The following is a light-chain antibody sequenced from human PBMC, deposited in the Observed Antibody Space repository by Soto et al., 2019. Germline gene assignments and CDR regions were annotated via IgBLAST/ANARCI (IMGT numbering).Light chain of an antibody. CDR1: SSNIGAGYD. Sequence: QSVLTQPPSVSGAPGQRVTISCTGSSSNIGAGYDVHWYQQLPGTAPKLLIYGNNNRPSGVPDRFSGSMSGTSASLAITGLQAEDEADYYCQSYDSSLSAYVFGTGTKLTVL. CDR3: QSYDSSLSAYV. V-gene: IGLV1-40*01. CDR2: GNN. J-gene: IGLJ1*01.